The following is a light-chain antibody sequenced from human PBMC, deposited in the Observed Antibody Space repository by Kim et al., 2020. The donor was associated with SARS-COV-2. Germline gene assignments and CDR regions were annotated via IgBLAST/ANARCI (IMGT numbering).Light chain of an antibody. CDR2: EDN. J-gene: IGLJ3*02. Sequence: TVANPSTRSGGGIATNSVQWYQQRPGSAPTTLIYEDNQRPSGVPDRFSGSIDSSSNSASLTISGLKTEDEADYYCQSYDSSNQAWVFGGGTQLTVL. CDR3: QSYDSSNQAWV. CDR1: GGGIATNS. V-gene: IGLV6-57*03.